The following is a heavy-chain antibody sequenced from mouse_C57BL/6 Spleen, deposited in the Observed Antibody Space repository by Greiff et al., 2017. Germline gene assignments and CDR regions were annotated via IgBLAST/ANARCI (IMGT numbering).Heavy chain of an antibody. V-gene: IGHV1-52*01. D-gene: IGHD1-1*01. J-gene: IGHJ1*03. CDR2: IDPSDSET. Sequence: QVQLQQPGAELVRPGSSVKLSCKASGYTFTSYWMHWVKQRPIQGLEWIGNIDPSDSETHYNQKFKDKATLTVDKSSSTAYMQLSSLTSEDSAVYYCAREGRMTTEWYFGGWGTGTTVTVAS. CDR1: GYTFTSYW. CDR3: AREGRMTTEWYFGG.